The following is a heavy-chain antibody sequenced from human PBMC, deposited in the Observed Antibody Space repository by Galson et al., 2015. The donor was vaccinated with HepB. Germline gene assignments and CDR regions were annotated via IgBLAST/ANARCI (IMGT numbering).Heavy chain of an antibody. CDR1: GFTFSSYG. CDR3: AKDRGRRSGWNLPPTY. Sequence: SLRLSCAVSGFTFSSYGMHWVRQAPGKGLEWVAVILYDGSNQYYADSVKGRFTISRDNSKNTLYLQMNSLRTEDTAVYYCAKDRGRRSGWNLPPTYWGQGTLVTVSS. V-gene: IGHV3-30*18. D-gene: IGHD6-19*01. J-gene: IGHJ4*02. CDR2: ILYDGSNQ.